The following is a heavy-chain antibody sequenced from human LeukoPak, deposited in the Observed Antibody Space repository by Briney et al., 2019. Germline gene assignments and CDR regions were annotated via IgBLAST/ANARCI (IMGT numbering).Heavy chain of an antibody. CDR2: IYSGGST. Sequence: QAGGSLRLSCAASGFTFSSYGMSWVRQAPGKGLEWVSVIYSGGSTYYTDSVKGRFTISRDNARNTLYLQMNSLRAEDSAVYYCARVRDRGRLFDYWGQGTLVTVSS. CDR1: GFTFSSYG. D-gene: IGHD1-26*01. V-gene: IGHV3-53*01. J-gene: IGHJ4*02. CDR3: ARVRDRGRLFDY.